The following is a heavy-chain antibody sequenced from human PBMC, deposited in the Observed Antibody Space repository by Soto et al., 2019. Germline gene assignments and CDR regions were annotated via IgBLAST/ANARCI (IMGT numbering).Heavy chain of an antibody. D-gene: IGHD1-7*01. V-gene: IGHV3-23*01. J-gene: IGHJ5*02. CDR3: AKVPGGTTLPINWFDP. CDR2: ISGSGGST. CDR1: GFTFSSYA. Sequence: VQLLESGGGLVQPGGSLRLSCAASGFTFSSYAMSWVRQAPGKGLEWVSAISGSGGSTYYADSVKGRFTISRDNSKNTLYLQMNSLRAEDTAVYYCAKVPGGTTLPINWFDPWGQGTLVTVSS.